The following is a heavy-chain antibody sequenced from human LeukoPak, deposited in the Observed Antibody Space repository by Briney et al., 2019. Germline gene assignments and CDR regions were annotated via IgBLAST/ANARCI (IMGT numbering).Heavy chain of an antibody. Sequence: PGGSLRLSCAASGFPFSNYWMTWVRQAPGKGLEWVEWVANIKYDGSEIYYIDSVKGRFTISRDNAKNMVFAQMNSLRADDTAVYYCARGRWLTRRPNDAFDLWGQGTMVIVSS. D-gene: IGHD5-12*01. CDR3: ARGRWLTRRPNDAFDL. J-gene: IGHJ3*01. CDR1: GFPFSNYW. V-gene: IGHV3-7*01. CDR2: IKYDGSEI.